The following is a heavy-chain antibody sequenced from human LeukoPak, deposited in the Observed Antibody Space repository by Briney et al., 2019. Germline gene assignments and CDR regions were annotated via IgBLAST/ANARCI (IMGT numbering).Heavy chain of an antibody. CDR3: ARTVGIVVIPGVQEDAYFDN. CDR2: INHSGNT. D-gene: IGHD2-2*01. V-gene: IGHV4-34*01. CDR1: GGSFSDYY. J-gene: IGHJ4*02. Sequence: SSETLSLTCAVYGGSFSDYYWSWLRQPPGKGLERIGEINHSGNTYYNPSLKSRVTVSVDTSKNQFSLKLDSVTAAGTAVYYCARTVGIVVIPGVQEDAYFDNWGQGTLVTVSS.